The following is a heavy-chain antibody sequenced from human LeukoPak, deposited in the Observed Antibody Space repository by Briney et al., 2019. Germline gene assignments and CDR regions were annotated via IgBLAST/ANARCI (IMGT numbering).Heavy chain of an antibody. Sequence: GGSLRLSCAASGFTLDDYGMSWVRQAPGKGLEWVSGINWNGGSTGYADSVKGRFTISRDNSKNTLYLQMNSLRAEDTAVYYCAKGVVVAPDVTPFDYWGRGTLVTVSS. D-gene: IGHD2-2*01. J-gene: IGHJ4*02. V-gene: IGHV3-20*04. CDR1: GFTLDDYG. CDR3: AKGVVVAPDVTPFDY. CDR2: INWNGGST.